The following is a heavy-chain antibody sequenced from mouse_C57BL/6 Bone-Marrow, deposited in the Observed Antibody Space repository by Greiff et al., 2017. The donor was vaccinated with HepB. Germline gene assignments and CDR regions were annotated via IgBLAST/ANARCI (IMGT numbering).Heavy chain of an antibody. V-gene: IGHV5-12*01. J-gene: IGHJ3*01. CDR1: GFTFSDYY. CDR3: ARPHSSWFAY. Sequence: VMLVESGGGLVQPGGSLKLSCAASGFTFSDYYMYWVRQTPGKRLEWVAYISNGGGSTYYPDTVQGRFTISRDNAKNTLYLQMSRLKSEDTAMYYCARPHSSWFAYWGQGTLVTVSA. D-gene: IGHD2-12*01. CDR2: ISNGGGST.